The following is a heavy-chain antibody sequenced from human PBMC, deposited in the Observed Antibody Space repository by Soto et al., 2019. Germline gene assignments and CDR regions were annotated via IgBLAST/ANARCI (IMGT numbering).Heavy chain of an antibody. D-gene: IGHD3-22*01. Sequence: QVQLVESGGGVVQPGRSLRLSCAASGFTFSSYGMHWVRQAPGKGLEWVAVISYDGSNKYYADSVKGRFTISRDNSKNTLDLQMNSLRAEDTAVYYCARKSYDSNGYPAHFDYWGQGTLVTVSS. CDR1: GFTFSSYG. V-gene: IGHV3-30*03. J-gene: IGHJ4*02. CDR3: ARKSYDSNGYPAHFDY. CDR2: ISYDGSNK.